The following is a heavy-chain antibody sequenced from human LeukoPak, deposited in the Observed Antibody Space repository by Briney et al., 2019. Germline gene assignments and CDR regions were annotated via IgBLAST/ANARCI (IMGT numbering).Heavy chain of an antibody. CDR1: GFTFSSSA. CDR2: IRYDGSNK. CDR3: ARDGPWFDY. D-gene: IGHD5-24*01. V-gene: IGHV3-30*02. J-gene: IGHJ4*02. Sequence: GGSLRLSCAASGFTFSSSAMSWVRQAPGKGLEWVTFIRYDGSNKYYAESVKGRFTISRDNSKNTVYLQMSSLRVEDTAVYYCARDGPWFDYWGQGTLVTVSS.